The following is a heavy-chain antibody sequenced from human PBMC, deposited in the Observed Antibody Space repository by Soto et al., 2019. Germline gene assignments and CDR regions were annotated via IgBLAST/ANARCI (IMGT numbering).Heavy chain of an antibody. CDR3: AKTALGRLDP. CDR1: GGSINSYY. J-gene: IGHJ5*02. D-gene: IGHD2-21*02. CDR2: IFYSGRSGST. V-gene: IGHV4-59*01. Sequence: SETLSLTCSVSGGSINSYYWSWIRQPPGKGLEWIGYIFYSGRSGSTNYNPSLKSRVTISVDTSKNQFSLKVSSVTAADTAVYYCAKTALGRLDPWGQGTLVTVSS.